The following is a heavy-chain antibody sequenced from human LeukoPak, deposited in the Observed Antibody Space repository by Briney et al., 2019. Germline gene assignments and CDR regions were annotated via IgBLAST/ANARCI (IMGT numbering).Heavy chain of an antibody. CDR2: IKRDGSEK. CDR3: ARLLVDYGGPETQWYFDL. CDR1: GFTFSTYW. V-gene: IGHV3-7*01. Sequence: GGSLRLSCAASGFTFSTYWMSWVRQAPGKGLEWVANIKRDGSEKYYVDSVKGRFTISRDNAKDSLYLQMNSLRAEDTAVYYCARLLVDYGGPETQWYFDLWGRGTLVTVSS. J-gene: IGHJ2*01. D-gene: IGHD4-23*01.